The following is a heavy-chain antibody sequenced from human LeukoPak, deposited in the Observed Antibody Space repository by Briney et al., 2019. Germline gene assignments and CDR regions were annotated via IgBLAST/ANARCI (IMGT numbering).Heavy chain of an antibody. J-gene: IGHJ5*02. CDR3: AKHGQLGLKPNWFDP. CDR2: ISGSGGST. Sequence: GGSLRLSCAASAFTFSSYVMSWVRQAPGEGLEWVSAISGSGGSTYYADSVKGRFTISRDNSKNTPYLQMNSLRAEDTAVYYCAKHGQLGLKPNWFDPWGQGTWSPSPQ. V-gene: IGHV3-23*01. CDR1: AFTFSSYV. D-gene: IGHD6-13*01.